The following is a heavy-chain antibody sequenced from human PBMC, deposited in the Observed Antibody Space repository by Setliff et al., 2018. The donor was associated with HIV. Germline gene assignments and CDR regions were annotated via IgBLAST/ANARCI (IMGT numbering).Heavy chain of an antibody. CDR1: YGSINNHY. Sequence: TLSLTCSIFYGSINNHYWTWIRQPPGKGLEWIGYINYRGNTYYNPSVKSRVTISMDNARNSLYLQMNSLRAEDTAVYYCARDSGSTWYASSRSDYWGQGTLVTVSS. CDR2: INYRGNT. CDR3: ARDSGSTWYASSRSDY. D-gene: IGHD6-13*01. V-gene: IGHV4-59*11. J-gene: IGHJ4*02.